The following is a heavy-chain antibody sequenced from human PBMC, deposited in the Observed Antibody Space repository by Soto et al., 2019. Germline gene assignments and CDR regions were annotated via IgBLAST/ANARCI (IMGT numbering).Heavy chain of an antibody. CDR2: ISHDESNK. D-gene: IGHD3-22*01. CDR1: GFSLSDRV. J-gene: IGHJ1*01. V-gene: IGHV3-30-3*01. CDR3: AREDESSGHAGTFHH. Sequence: QVQLVESGGGVVQPGRSLRLSCAVSGFSLSDRVMHWVRQAPGKGLEWGSLISHDESNKDYIESVKGRFSVSRDTSKNTLYLQMNSLRPEDTAVYYCAREDESSGHAGTFHHWGQGTLVTVS.